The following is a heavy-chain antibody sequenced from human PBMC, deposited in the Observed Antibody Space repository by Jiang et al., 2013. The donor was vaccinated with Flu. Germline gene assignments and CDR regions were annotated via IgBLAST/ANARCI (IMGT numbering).Heavy chain of an antibody. V-gene: IGHV3-33*01. CDR3: AREVGYCSGGSCYYYYGMDV. Sequence: RSLRLSCAASGFTFSSYGMHWVRQAPGKGLEWVAVIWYDGSNKYYADSVKGRFTISRDNSKNTLYLQMNSLRAEDTAVYYCAREVGYCSGGSCYYYYGMDVWGQGTTVTVSS. J-gene: IGHJ6*02. CDR2: IWYDGSNK. CDR1: GFTFSSYG. D-gene: IGHD2-15*01.